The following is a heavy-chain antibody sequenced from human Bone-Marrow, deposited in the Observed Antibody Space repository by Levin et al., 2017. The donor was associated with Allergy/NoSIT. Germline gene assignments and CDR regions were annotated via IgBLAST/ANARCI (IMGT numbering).Heavy chain of an antibody. CDR2: IYWDDDK. CDR3: AHKNSRYYFGY. Sequence: SGPTLVKPTQTLTLTCNFSGFSLSPSGVGVGWIRQPPGRALEWLAVIYWDDDKRYSPFLKSRLTITKDTSKNQVVLTVTNMDPVDTATYYCAHKNSRYYFGYWGQGALVTVSS. D-gene: IGHD3-9*01. CDR1: GFSLSPSGVG. J-gene: IGHJ4*02. V-gene: IGHV2-5*02.